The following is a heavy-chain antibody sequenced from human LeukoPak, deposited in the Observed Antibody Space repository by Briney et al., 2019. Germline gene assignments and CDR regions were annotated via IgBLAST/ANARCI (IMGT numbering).Heavy chain of an antibody. Sequence: GGPLTLSCAASGFTFSKYAMNWVRQAPGKGLEWVSSISGSGGSTFYADSVKGRFTISRENSKHTLYLQMNSLKAEDTAVYYCATPPGDYDILTGSPRDYWGQGTLVTVSS. J-gene: IGHJ4*02. CDR3: ATPPGDYDILTGSPRDY. D-gene: IGHD3-9*01. V-gene: IGHV3-23*01. CDR2: ISGSGGST. CDR1: GFTFSKYA.